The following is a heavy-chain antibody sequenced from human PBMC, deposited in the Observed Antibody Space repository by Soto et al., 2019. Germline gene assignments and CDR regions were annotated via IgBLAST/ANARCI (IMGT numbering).Heavy chain of an antibody. Sequence: QVQLVQSGAEVKKPGSSVKVSCTASGGTFSDYAFSWVRQAPGQGLEGMGGIIPMLSSSSFAQKFQGRLTITADDSTSTAYMSLSSLGSADTAMYYCAKDIGFQQHLFVFDLWGPGTLVTVSS. CDR1: GGTFSDYA. J-gene: IGHJ4*02. V-gene: IGHV1-69*01. CDR3: AKDIGFQQHLFVFDL. CDR2: IIPMLSSS. D-gene: IGHD3-10*02.